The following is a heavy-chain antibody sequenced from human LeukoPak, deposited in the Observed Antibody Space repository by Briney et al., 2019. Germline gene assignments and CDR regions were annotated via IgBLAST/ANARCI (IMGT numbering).Heavy chain of an antibody. Sequence: GGSLRLSCAASGFTVSSNYMSWVRQAPGKGLEWVSVIYSGGSTYYADSVKGRFTISRDNSKNTLYLQMNSLRAEDTAVYYCAKAGYYDFWSGYYADYWGQGTLVTVSS. CDR3: AKAGYYDFWSGYYADY. J-gene: IGHJ4*02. D-gene: IGHD3-3*01. CDR1: GFTVSSNY. CDR2: IYSGGST. V-gene: IGHV3-53*01.